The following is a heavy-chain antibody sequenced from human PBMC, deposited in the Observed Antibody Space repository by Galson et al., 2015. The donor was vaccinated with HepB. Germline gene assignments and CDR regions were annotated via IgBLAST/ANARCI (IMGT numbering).Heavy chain of an antibody. CDR2: MNPNSGNT. Sequence: SVKVSCKASGYTFTSYDINWVRQATGQGLEWMGWMNPNSGNTGYAQKFQGRVTMTRNTSISTAYMELSSLRSEDTAVYYCARMKKRRDGYNNPYYFDYWGQGTLVTVSS. J-gene: IGHJ4*02. D-gene: IGHD5-24*01. V-gene: IGHV1-8*01. CDR3: ARMKKRRDGYNNPYYFDY. CDR1: GYTFTSYD.